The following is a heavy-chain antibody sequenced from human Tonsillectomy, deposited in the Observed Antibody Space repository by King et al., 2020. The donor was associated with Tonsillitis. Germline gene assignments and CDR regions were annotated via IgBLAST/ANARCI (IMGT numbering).Heavy chain of an antibody. CDR1: GFTFSNCA. CDR2: VPFYGTYK. CDR3: AKDRGGNILTGYFSILDY. Sequence: VQLVVSGGGVVQPGRSLRLSCAASGFTFSNCAMHWVRQAPGKGPELVGVVPFYGTYKYYGDSVKGRFTYSRGNSKKTVYLQMNSLRAEDTAVYYCAKDRGGNILTGYFSILDYWGQGALVTVSS. D-gene: IGHD3-9*01. J-gene: IGHJ4*02. V-gene: IGHV3-30*18.